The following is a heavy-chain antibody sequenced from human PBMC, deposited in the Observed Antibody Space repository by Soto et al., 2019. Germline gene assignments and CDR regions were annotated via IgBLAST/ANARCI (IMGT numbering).Heavy chain of an antibody. D-gene: IGHD3-3*01. V-gene: IGHV4-31*03. CDR1: GGSISSGGYY. CDR3: ARGSTRRDITIFGVVIINVGMDV. CDR2: IYYSGST. Sequence: PSETLSLTCTVSGGSISSGGYYWSWIRQHPGKGLEWIGYIYYSGSTYYNPSLKSRVTISVDTSKNQFSLKLSSVTAADTAVYYCARGSTRRDITIFGVVIINVGMDVWGQGTTVTVSS. J-gene: IGHJ6*02.